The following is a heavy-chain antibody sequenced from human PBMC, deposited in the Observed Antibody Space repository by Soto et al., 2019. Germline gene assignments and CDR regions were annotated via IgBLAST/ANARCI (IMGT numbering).Heavy chain of an antibody. D-gene: IGHD2-21*02. Sequence: HPGGSLRLSCAASGFTLSSYWMHWVRQAPGKGLVWVARIHFDGIITDYADSVKGRFTVSRDSAKNTLYLQMNSLRAEDTAVYYGEPFLVVTAGHYWGRGTLVPFPQ. CDR3: EPFLVVTAGHY. J-gene: IGHJ4*02. CDR2: IHFDGIIT. CDR1: GFTLSSYW. V-gene: IGHV3-74*01.